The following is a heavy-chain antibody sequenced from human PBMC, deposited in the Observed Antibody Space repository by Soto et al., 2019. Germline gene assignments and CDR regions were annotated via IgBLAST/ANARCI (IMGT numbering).Heavy chain of an antibody. Sequence: LRLSCAASGFTFSSYSMNWVRQAPGKGLEWVSSISSSSSYIYYADSVKGRFTISRDNAKNSLYLQMNSLRAEDTAVYYCARDRVVAPPTNWFDPWGQGTLVTVSS. D-gene: IGHD2-15*01. V-gene: IGHV3-21*01. CDR1: GFTFSSYS. CDR3: ARDRVVAPPTNWFDP. CDR2: ISSSSSYI. J-gene: IGHJ5*02.